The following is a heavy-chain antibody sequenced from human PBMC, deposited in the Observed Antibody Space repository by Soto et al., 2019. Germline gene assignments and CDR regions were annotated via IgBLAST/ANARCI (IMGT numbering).Heavy chain of an antibody. Sequence: SSVKVSCKASGGTFSSYAISWVRQAPGQGLEWMGGIIPIFGTANYAQKFQGRVTITADESTSTAYMELSSLRSEDTAVYYCARDRPDTATDDYWGQGTLVTVSS. J-gene: IGHJ4*02. CDR3: ARDRPDTATDDY. CDR1: GGTFSSYA. V-gene: IGHV1-69*13. D-gene: IGHD5-18*01. CDR2: IIPIFGTA.